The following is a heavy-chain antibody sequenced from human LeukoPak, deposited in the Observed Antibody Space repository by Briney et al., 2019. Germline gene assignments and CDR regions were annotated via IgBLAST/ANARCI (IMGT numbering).Heavy chain of an antibody. J-gene: IGHJ3*02. D-gene: IGHD2-2*01. CDR3: ARWAVPAATSYAFDI. CDR1: GGSITSSSHY. Sequence: ASETLSLTCTVSGGSITSSSHYWGWIRQPPGKGLEWIGSFYYSGDTYYNPSLKSRVTISADTSKSQFSLRLSSVTAADTAVYYCARWAVPAATSYAFDIWGQGTMVTVSS. CDR2: FYYSGDT. V-gene: IGHV4-39*07.